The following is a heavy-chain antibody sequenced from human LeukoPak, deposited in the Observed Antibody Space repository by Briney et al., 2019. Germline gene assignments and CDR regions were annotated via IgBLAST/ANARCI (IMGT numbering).Heavy chain of an antibody. J-gene: IGHJ6*04. D-gene: IGHD3-10*01. CDR1: GGSISSSNYY. CDR2: IYYSGST. V-gene: IGHV4-39*01. Sequence: SETLPLTCTVSGGSISSSNYYWGWIRQPPGKGLEWIGTIYYSGSTYYNPSLKSRVTISIDTSKNQFSLNLSSVTAADTALYYCARQQFYYGSVDVWGKGTTVTISS. CDR3: ARQQFYYGSVDV.